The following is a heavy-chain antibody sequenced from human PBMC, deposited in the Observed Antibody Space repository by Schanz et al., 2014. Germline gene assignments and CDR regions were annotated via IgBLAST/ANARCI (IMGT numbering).Heavy chain of an antibody. J-gene: IGHJ4*02. Sequence: EVQLVESGGGLVKPGGSLRLSCAASGFTFSTYYMNWVRQAPGKGLEWVSSISSSSSYISYADSVKGRFTISRDNSKNTLYLQMNNLRAEDTAVYYCARDRVEASSYFDYWGQGTLVTVSS. CDR3: ARDRVEASSYFDY. D-gene: IGHD2-2*01. CDR1: GFTFSTYY. CDR2: ISSSSSYI. V-gene: IGHV3-21*02.